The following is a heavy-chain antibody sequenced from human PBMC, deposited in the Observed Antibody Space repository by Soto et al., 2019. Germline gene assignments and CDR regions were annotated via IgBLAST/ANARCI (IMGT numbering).Heavy chain of an antibody. V-gene: IGHV1-3*01. CDR3: AREGLNY. CDR2: INAGNGNT. Sequence: GASVKVSCEASGGTFSSYAISWVRQAPGQGLEWMGWINAGNGNTKYSQKFQGRVTITRDTSASTAYMELSSLRSEDTAVYYCAREGLNYWGQGTLVTVSS. J-gene: IGHJ4*02. CDR1: GGTFSSYA.